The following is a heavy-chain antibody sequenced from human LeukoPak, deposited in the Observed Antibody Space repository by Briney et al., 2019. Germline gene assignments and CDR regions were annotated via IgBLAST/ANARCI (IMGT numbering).Heavy chain of an antibody. D-gene: IGHD3-10*01. V-gene: IGHV1-2*02. CDR2: INPNSGGT. CDR3: ARGSSGSSGDFDY. Sequence: GASVKVSCKASGYTFTGYYMHWVRQAPGQGLEWTGWINPNSGGTNYAQKFQGRVTMTRDTSISTAYMELSRLRSDDTAVYYCARGSSGSSGDFDYWGQGTLVTVSS. CDR1: GYTFTGYY. J-gene: IGHJ4*02.